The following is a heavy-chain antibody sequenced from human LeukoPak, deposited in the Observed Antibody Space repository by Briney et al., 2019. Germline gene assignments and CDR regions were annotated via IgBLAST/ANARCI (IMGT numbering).Heavy chain of an antibody. Sequence: PGGSLRLSCAASGFTFSRYWMNWVRQAPGKGLVWVSRINTDGSSTMYADSVKGRFTISRDNAKSTLYLQMNSLRAEDTAVYFCASLLNYYDSSDSPGWGRGTLVTVSS. V-gene: IGHV3-74*03. J-gene: IGHJ4*02. CDR1: GFTFSRYW. CDR3: ASLLNYYDSSDSPG. D-gene: IGHD3-22*01. CDR2: INTDGSST.